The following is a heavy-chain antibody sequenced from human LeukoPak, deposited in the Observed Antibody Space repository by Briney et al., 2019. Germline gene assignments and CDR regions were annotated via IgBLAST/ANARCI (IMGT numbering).Heavy chain of an antibody. J-gene: IGHJ4*02. CDR2: IYYSGST. V-gene: IGHV4-31*03. CDR1: GGSISSGGYY. CDR3: ARVVDYYDSSGYYQQGSLDY. D-gene: IGHD3-22*01. Sequence: PSETLSLTCTVSGGSISSGGYYWSWIRQLPGKGLEWIGYIYYSGSTYYNPSLKSRVTISVDTSKNQFSLKLSSVTAADTAVYYCARVVDYYDSSGYYQQGSLDYWGQGTLVTVSS.